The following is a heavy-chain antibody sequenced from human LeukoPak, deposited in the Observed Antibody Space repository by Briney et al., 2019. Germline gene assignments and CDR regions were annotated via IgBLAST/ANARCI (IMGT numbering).Heavy chain of an antibody. CDR3: AKGGPIVGATSYYFDY. J-gene: IGHJ4*02. D-gene: IGHD1-26*01. CDR1: GFTFDDYA. V-gene: IGHV3-9*01. Sequence: GGSLRLSCAASGFTFDDYAMHWVRQAPGKDLEWVSGISWNSGSIGYADSVKGRFTISRDNAKNSLYLQMNSLRAEDTALYYCAKGGPIVGATSYYFDYWGQGTLVTVSS. CDR2: ISWNSGSI.